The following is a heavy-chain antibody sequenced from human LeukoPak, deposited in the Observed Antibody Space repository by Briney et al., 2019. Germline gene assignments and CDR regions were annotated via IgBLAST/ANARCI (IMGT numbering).Heavy chain of an antibody. Sequence: SETLSLSCGVYGGSFSGYYWSWIRQPPGKELEWIGEVNPRGSTNYNPSLKSRVTLSADTSKNQFSLTLNSVTAADTAVYYCARRRLGYYFDYWRQGTLVTVSS. CDR3: ARRRLGYYFDY. J-gene: IGHJ4*02. V-gene: IGHV4-34*01. D-gene: IGHD5-24*01. CDR2: VNPRGST. CDR1: GGSFSGYY.